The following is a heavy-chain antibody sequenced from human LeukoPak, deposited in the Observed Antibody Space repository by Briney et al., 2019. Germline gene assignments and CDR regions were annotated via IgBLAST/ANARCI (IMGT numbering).Heavy chain of an antibody. CDR3: ARVGSGAAPIDY. D-gene: IGHD3-10*01. CDR2: INPNSGGT. J-gene: IGHJ4*02. Sequence: ASVKVSCKASGYTFTGYYMHWVRQAPGQGLEWMGWINPNSGGTNYAQKFRGRVTMTRDTSISTAYMELSRLRSDDTAVYYCARVGSGAAPIDYWGQGTLVTVSS. CDR1: GYTFTGYY. V-gene: IGHV1-2*02.